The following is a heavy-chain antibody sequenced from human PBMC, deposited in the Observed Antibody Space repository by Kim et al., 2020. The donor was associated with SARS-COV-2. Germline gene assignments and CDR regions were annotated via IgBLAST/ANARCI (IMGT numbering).Heavy chain of an antibody. J-gene: IGHJ4*02. V-gene: IGHV4-38-2*02. CDR3: ARDYRPGPYDS. CDR1: GYSINSGFD. CDR2: IYHSGKT. Sequence: SETLSLTCTVSGYSINSGFDWGWIRQSPQKGLERIASIYHSGKTYYNPSLKSRVTISADTSENHISLNLRSVTAADAAVYYCARDYRPGPYDSWGQGVLV.